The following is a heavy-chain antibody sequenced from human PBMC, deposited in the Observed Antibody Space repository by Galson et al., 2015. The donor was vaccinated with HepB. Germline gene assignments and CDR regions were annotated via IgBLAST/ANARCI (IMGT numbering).Heavy chain of an antibody. CDR1: GFIFPKIA. Sequence: SVKVSCKAFGFIFPKIAIHWVRQARGQPLEWIGWIVVNSGNTNYAQTLQNRLTITRDMSTSTAHMEVSGLRSDDTAVYYCAAEVYVPGYTFHLWGQGTLVTVAS. CDR2: IVVNSGNT. D-gene: IGHD5-18*01. CDR3: AAEVYVPGYTFHL. V-gene: IGHV1-58*02. J-gene: IGHJ3*01.